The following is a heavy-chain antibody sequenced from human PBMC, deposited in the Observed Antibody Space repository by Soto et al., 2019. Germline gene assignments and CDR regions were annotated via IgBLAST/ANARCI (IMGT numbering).Heavy chain of an antibody. V-gene: IGHV1-3*04. CDR3: AGDSRLSSSNNWFDP. D-gene: IGHD6-6*01. Sequence: ASVKVSCKASGYTFINYAIHWVRQAPGQRLEWMGWINTGNGNTQYSQKFQGRVTITRDTSASAAYMELSSLRSEDTAVYYCAGDSRLSSSNNWFDPWGQGNLVTVSS. CDR1: GYTFINYA. CDR2: INTGNGNT. J-gene: IGHJ5*02.